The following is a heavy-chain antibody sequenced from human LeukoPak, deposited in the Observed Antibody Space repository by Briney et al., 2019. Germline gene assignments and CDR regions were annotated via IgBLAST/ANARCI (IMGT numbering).Heavy chain of an antibody. Sequence: GASVKVSCKASGYTFTSYYMHWVRQAPGQGLEWMGIINPSGVSTSYAQKFQGRVTKTRDMSTSTVYMGLSSLRSEDTAVYYCAREEELIPADYWGQGTLVTVSS. CDR1: GYTFTSYY. V-gene: IGHV1-46*01. J-gene: IGHJ4*02. CDR3: AREEELIPADY. D-gene: IGHD1-26*01. CDR2: INPSGVST.